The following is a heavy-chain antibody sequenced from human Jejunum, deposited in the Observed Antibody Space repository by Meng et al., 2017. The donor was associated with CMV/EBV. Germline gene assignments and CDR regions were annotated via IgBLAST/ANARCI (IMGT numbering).Heavy chain of an antibody. D-gene: IGHD2-15*01. J-gene: IGHJ5*02. CDR1: LSALGVG. CDR3: AHLSRYCSGGNCYSRWFDP. CDR2: IYWDDDE. V-gene: IGHV2-5*02. Sequence: LSALGVGVGWILQPPGAALECLALIYWDDDERYSPSLKSRLTITKDTSKNQVVLTMTNMDPVDTATYYCAHLSRYCSGGNCYSRWFDPWGQGTLVTVSS.